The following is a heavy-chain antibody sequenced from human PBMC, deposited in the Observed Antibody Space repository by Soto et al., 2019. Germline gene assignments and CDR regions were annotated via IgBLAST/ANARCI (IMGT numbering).Heavy chain of an antibody. V-gene: IGHV3-9*01. D-gene: IGHD2-15*01. CDR2: ISWNSVDI. Sequence: EVQFVESGGGLAQPGRSLRLSCTASGFTFNDYAMHSVRQGPGKGLEWVAGISWNSVDIGYADSVKGRFSISRDNAKNSLYLQMNGLRPALTALDYCSRGGSSRLPPTYWGQGTLGIVSA. CDR1: GFTFNDYA. CDR3: SRGGSSRLPPTY. J-gene: IGHJ4*02.